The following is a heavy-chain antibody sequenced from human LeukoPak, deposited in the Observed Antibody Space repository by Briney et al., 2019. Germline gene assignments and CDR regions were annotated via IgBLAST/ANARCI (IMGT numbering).Heavy chain of an antibody. CDR3: AGVSFSSGWYRDY. Sequence: GGSLRLSCAASGFTDNMTWIRQARGAALEGVAVIFSGGRTYYAASVKGRFSVSRDNSKNTVYLQMNSLRAEDTAVYYCAGVSFSSGWYRDYWGQGTLVTVSS. V-gene: IGHV3-53*01. CDR1: GFTDN. D-gene: IGHD6-19*01. CDR2: IFSGGRT. J-gene: IGHJ4*02.